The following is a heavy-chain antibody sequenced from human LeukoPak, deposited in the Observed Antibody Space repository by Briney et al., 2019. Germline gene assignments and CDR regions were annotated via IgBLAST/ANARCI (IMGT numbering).Heavy chain of an antibody. CDR3: AREIAADRGFDS. Sequence: GGSLRLSCAASGFTFSDHYMSWIRQAPGRGLECVSYISSGGSTTYYTDSVKGRFTISRDNGKNALYLQMNSLRAEDAAVYYCAREIAADRGFDSWGQGTLVTVSS. J-gene: IGHJ4*02. CDR1: GFTFSDHY. D-gene: IGHD6-6*01. CDR2: ISSGGSTT. V-gene: IGHV3-11*01.